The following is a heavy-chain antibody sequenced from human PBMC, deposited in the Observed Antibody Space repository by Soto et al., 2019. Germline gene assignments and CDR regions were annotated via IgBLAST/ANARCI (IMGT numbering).Heavy chain of an antibody. D-gene: IGHD2-21*01. CDR1: GYTFTGYY. J-gene: IGHJ4*02. CDR2: INPNSGGT. CDR3: AREGPHMNDFDY. Sequence: QVQLVQSGAEVKKPGASVKVSCKASGYTFTGYYMHWVRQAPGQGLEWMGWINPNSGGTNYAQKVQGWVTMTRDTSISTAYMELSRLRSDDTAVYYCAREGPHMNDFDYWGQGTLVTVSS. V-gene: IGHV1-2*04.